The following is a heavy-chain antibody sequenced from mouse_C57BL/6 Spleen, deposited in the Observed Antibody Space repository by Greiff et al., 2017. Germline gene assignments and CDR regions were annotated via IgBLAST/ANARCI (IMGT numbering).Heavy chain of an antibody. D-gene: IGHD2-12*01. V-gene: IGHV1-52*01. CDR2: IDPSDSDT. CDR1: GYTFTCYW. CDR3: ARERLERHYAMDY. J-gene: IGHJ4*01. Sequence: QVQLQQPGAELVRPGSSVKLSCKASGYTFTCYWMPWVKQRPIQGLEWIGNIDPSDSDTHYNQKFKDNATLTVDKSSSTAYMQRSSLPSDDSAVYYCARERLERHYAMDYWGQGTSVTVSS.